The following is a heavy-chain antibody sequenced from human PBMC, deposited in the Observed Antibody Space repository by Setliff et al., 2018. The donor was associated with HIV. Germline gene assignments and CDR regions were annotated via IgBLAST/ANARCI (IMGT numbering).Heavy chain of an antibody. Sequence: QPGGSLRLSCKASGFTFGDYAMSWVRQAPGKGLEWVGFIRSKVYGGTIHYAASVKGRFTISRDDAKSIAYLQMNSLKTEDTAVYYCRTVTKYHYMDVWGKGTTVTVSS. CDR1: GFTFGDYA. V-gene: IGHV3-49*04. CDR3: RTVTKYHYMDV. D-gene: IGHD4-17*01. J-gene: IGHJ6*03. CDR2: IRSKVYGGTI.